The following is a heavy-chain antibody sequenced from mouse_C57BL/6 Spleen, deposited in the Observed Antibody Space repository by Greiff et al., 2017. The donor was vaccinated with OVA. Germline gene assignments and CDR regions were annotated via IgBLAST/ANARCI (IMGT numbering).Heavy chain of an antibody. J-gene: IGHJ3*01. V-gene: IGHV1-82*01. Sequence: VQLQQSGPELVTPGASVKISCKASGYAFSSSWMNWVKQRPGKGLEWIGRIYPGDGDTNYNGKFKGKATLTADKSSSTAYMQLSSLTSEDSAVYFCAREGFAYWGQGTLVTVSA. CDR1: GYAFSSSW. CDR3: AREGFAY. CDR2: IYPGDGDT.